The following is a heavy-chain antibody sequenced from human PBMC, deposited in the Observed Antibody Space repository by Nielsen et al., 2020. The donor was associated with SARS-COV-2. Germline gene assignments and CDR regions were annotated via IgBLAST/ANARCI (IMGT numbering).Heavy chain of an antibody. CDR3: ASGGEMATRPHY. J-gene: IGHJ4*02. Sequence: GASLQICCSASGFTFISYAMPSVRQAPGKGLEYVSAISSNGGSTYYADSVKGRFTISRDNSKNTLYLQMSSLRAEDTAVYYCASGGEMATRPHYWGQGTLVTVSS. V-gene: IGHV3-64D*06. CDR2: ISSNGGST. CDR1: GFTFISYA. D-gene: IGHD5-24*01.